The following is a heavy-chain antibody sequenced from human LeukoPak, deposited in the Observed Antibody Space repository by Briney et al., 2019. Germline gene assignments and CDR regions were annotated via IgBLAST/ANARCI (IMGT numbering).Heavy chain of an antibody. V-gene: IGHV4-34*01. CDR1: GRSFSGYY. CDR3: ARDPGEYYFDY. Sequence: SETLSLTCAVYGRSFSGYYWTWIRQTPGKGLEWIGEINHSGITDYNPSLKSRVAISVDTSKKQFSLNLNSVTAADTAVYYCARDPGEYYFDYWGQGTLVTVSS. J-gene: IGHJ4*02. CDR2: INHSGIT. D-gene: IGHD3-10*01.